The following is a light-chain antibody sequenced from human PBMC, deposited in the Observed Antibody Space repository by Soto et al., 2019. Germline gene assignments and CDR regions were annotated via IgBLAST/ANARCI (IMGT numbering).Light chain of an antibody. J-gene: IGKJ2*01. V-gene: IGKV3-20*01. CDR2: GAS. CDR3: QQYGSSPYT. Sequence: IGLTQSPGTLSLSPGVRATLSCRASQSVSSSSLAWYQQKPGQAPRLLIYGASSRATGIPDRFSGSGSGTDFTLTISRLEPEDFAVFYCQQYGSSPYTFGQGTKLEIK. CDR1: QSVSSSS.